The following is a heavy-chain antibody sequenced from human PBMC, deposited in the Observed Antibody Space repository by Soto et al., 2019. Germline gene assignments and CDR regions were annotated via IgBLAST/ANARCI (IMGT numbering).Heavy chain of an antibody. J-gene: IGHJ6*02. Sequence: EVQLVESGGGLVKPGGSLRLSCAASGFTFSSYSMNWVRQAPGKGLEWVSSISSSSSYIYYADAVKGRFTISRDNAKTSLYLQLNSLRAEDTAVYYCGRPAMVRGVIGYYYGMDVWGQGTTVTVSS. CDR3: GRPAMVRGVIGYYYGMDV. CDR1: GFTFSSYS. V-gene: IGHV3-21*01. CDR2: ISSSSSYI. D-gene: IGHD3-10*01.